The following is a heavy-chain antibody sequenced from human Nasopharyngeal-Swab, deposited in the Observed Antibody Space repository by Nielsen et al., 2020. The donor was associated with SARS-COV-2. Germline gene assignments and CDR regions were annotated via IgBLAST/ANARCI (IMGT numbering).Heavy chain of an antibody. D-gene: IGHD3-9*01. Sequence: GGSLRLSCAASGFTFDDYAMHWVRQAPGKGLEWVSGISWNSGSIGYADSVKGRFTISRDNAKNPLYLQMNGLRAEDTALYYCAKGHYDILTGSLYYYGMGVWGQGTTVTVSS. V-gene: IGHV3-9*01. CDR2: ISWNSGSI. CDR1: GFTFDDYA. J-gene: IGHJ6*02. CDR3: AKGHYDILTGSLYYYGMGV.